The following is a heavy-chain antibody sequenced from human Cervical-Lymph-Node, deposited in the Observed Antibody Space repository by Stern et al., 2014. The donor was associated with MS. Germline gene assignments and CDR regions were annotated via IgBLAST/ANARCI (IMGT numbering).Heavy chain of an antibody. CDR2: FDPEDGEK. D-gene: IGHD3-3*01. J-gene: IGHJ6*02. Sequence: VQLVESGAEVKKPGASVKVSCKVSGYTLTELSMHWGRQAPGKGLEWMGGFDPEDGEKIYAQRFQGRVTMPEDTSTDTAYMELSSLRSEDTAVYYCATDRDDFRSGYSAPTKGYGLDVWGQGTTVTVTS. V-gene: IGHV1-24*01. CDR1: GYTLTELS. CDR3: ATDRDDFRSGYSAPTKGYGLDV.